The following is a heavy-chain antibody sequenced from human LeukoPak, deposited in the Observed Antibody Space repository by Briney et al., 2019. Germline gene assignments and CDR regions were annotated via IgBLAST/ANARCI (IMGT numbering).Heavy chain of an antibody. CDR3: AGSYDTNFDY. V-gene: IGHV4-59*01. CDR1: GGSIRSYY. J-gene: IGHJ4*02. Sequence: PSETLSLTCTVSGGSIRSYYWSWIRQPPGKGLEWLGYIYFSGSTSYNPSLKSRVTISVDRSKNQFSLKLSSVAAADTAVYYCAGSYDTNFDYWGQGTLVTVSS. D-gene: IGHD3-3*01. CDR2: IYFSGST.